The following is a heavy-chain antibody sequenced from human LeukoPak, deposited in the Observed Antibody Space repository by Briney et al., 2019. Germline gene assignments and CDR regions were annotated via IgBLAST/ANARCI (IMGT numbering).Heavy chain of an antibody. D-gene: IGHD3-3*01. CDR1: GFTFSNYN. CDR3: ARERGGTDDFWSGYYTGYFDY. CDR2: ISSSSRTI. V-gene: IGHV3-48*01. J-gene: IGHJ4*02. Sequence: GGSLRLSCAASGFTFSNYNMNWVRQAPGKGLEWVSYISSSSRTIYYADSVKGRFTISRDNAKNSLYLQMNSLRAEDTADFYWARERGGTDDFWSGYYTGYFDYWGQGTLVTVSS.